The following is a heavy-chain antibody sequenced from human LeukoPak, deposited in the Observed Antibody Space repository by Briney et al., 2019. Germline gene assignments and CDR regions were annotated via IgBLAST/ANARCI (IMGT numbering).Heavy chain of an antibody. J-gene: IGHJ3*02. V-gene: IGHV4-34*01. Sequence: SETLSLTCAVYGGSFSGYYWSWIRQPPGKGLEWIGEINHSGSTNYNPSLKSRVTISVDTSKNQFSLKLSSVTAADTAVYYCAREPPTIAAAGTRVGAFDIWGQGTMVTVSS. CDR1: GGSFSGYY. CDR2: INHSGST. D-gene: IGHD6-13*01. CDR3: AREPPTIAAAGTRVGAFDI.